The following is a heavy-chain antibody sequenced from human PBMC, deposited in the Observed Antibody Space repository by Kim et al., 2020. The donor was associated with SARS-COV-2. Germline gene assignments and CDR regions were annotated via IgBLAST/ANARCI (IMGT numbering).Heavy chain of an antibody. CDR2: IYPGGSDT. CDR3: SGGYGSGSYDAFEI. Sequence: ESLKISCKGSGYSFTSYWLGLVRQMPGKGLEWMGIIYPGGSDTRYSPSFQGQVTIPADKSISTAYLQWSSLKASDTARYYCSGGYGSGSYDAFEIWGQGTMVTVSS. J-gene: IGHJ3*02. CDR1: GYSFTSYW. V-gene: IGHV5-51*01. D-gene: IGHD3-10*01.